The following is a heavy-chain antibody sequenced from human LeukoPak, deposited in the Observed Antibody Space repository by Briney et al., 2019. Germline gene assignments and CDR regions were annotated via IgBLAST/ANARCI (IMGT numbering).Heavy chain of an antibody. CDR2: INSDGSST. J-gene: IGHJ6*03. Sequence: GGSLRLSCAASGFTFSSYWMHWVRQAPGKGLVWVSRINSDGSSTSYADSVKGRFTISRDNAKNTLYLQMNSLRAEDTAVYYCARGGYSYGSYYYMDVWGKGTTVTVS. CDR3: ARGGYSYGSYYYMDV. D-gene: IGHD5-18*01. CDR1: GFTFSSYW. V-gene: IGHV3-74*01.